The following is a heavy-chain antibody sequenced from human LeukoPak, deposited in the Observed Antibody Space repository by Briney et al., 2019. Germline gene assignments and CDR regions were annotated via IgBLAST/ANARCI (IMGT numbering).Heavy chain of an antibody. CDR1: GFTFSSYA. CDR2: ISAGGDTT. CDR3: AAISYSGTWPVGY. V-gene: IGHV3-23*01. D-gene: IGHD6-25*01. Sequence: PGGSLRLSCAASGFTFSSYAMSWVRQAPGEGLEWVSGISAGGDTTYTADSVRGRFTNSRDNSNNTLYLQMNTLTAEDTAVYYCAAISYSGTWPVGYWGQGTLVTVTA. J-gene: IGHJ4*02.